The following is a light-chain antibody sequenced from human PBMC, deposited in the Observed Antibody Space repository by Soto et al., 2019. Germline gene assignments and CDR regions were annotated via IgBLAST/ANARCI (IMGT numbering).Light chain of an antibody. CDR2: GAS. J-gene: IGKJ1*01. CDR1: QSVDSSF. V-gene: IGKV3-20*01. Sequence: EIVLTQSPGSLSLSPGERATLSCRASQSVDSSFFAWYQKKPGQAPRLLIYGASKRATGIPDRFSGSGSGTDFPLTISRLEPEDFAVDYCQQYVSSVTFGQGTKVEIK. CDR3: QQYVSSVT.